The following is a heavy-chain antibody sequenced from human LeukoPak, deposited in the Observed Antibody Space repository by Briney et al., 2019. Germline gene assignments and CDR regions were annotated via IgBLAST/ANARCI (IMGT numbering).Heavy chain of an antibody. J-gene: IGHJ5*02. V-gene: IGHV4-34*01. D-gene: IGHD6-13*01. Sequence: PSETLSLTCAVYGGSFSGYYWSWIRQPPGKGLEWIGEINHSGSTNYNPSLKSRVTISVDTSKNQFSLKLSSVTAADTAVYYCWGFRSEQQPGETNWFDPWGQGTLVTVSS. CDR3: WGFRSEQQPGETNWFDP. CDR1: GGSFSGYY. CDR2: INHSGST.